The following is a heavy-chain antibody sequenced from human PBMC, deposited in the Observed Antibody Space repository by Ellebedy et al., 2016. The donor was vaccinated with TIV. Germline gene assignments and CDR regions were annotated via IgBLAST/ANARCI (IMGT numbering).Heavy chain of an antibody. CDR3: ASVPSAGADF. J-gene: IGHJ4*02. CDR2: LDARVGST. Sequence: ALVKVSCKASGYPFTKYYFHWIRQAPGQGLEWMGVLDARVGSTTYAETLQGRITMTRDMSTRTVYMELDSLRSDDTAVYYCASVPSAGADFWGQGTLVTVSS. V-gene: IGHV1-46*01. CDR1: GYPFTKYY. D-gene: IGHD4-17*01.